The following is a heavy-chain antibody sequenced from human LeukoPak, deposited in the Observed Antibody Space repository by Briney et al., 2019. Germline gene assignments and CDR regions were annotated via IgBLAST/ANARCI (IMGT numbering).Heavy chain of an antibody. Sequence: ASVTVSRKASGYTFTIYGISWVGQAPGQGLERMGWISAYNGNTNYAQKLQGRVTMTTDTSTSTAYMELRSLRSDDTAVYYCARTSTSYDYWGQGTLVTVSS. V-gene: IGHV1-18*01. CDR1: GYTFTIYG. CDR3: ARTSTSYDY. D-gene: IGHD2-2*01. CDR2: ISAYNGNT. J-gene: IGHJ4*02.